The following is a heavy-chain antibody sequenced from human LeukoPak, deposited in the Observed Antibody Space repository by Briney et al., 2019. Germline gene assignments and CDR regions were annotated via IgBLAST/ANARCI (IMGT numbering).Heavy chain of an antibody. D-gene: IGHD1-26*01. V-gene: IGHV1-69*13. CDR3: ASGPGTPKGIDY. CDR2: IIPIFGTA. Sequence: SVKVSCKASGGTFSSYAISGVRQAPGQGLEWMGGIIPIFGTANYAQKFQGRVTITADESTSTAYMELSSLRSEDTAVYYCASGPGTPKGIDYWGQGTLVTVSS. J-gene: IGHJ4*02. CDR1: GGTFSSYA.